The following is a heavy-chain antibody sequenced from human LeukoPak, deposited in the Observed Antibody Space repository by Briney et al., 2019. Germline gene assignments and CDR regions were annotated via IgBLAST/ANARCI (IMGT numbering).Heavy chain of an antibody. J-gene: IGHJ5*02. V-gene: IGHV4-59*01. D-gene: IGHD3-3*01. CDR3: ARATYYDFWSGYFP. Sequence: SETLSLTCTVSSDSISNNYWSWVRQPPGRGLEWIACIHDTGSTTYNPSLKSRVTISLDASKNQFSPKLSSVTAADTAVYYCARATYYDFWSGYFPWGQGTLVTVSS. CDR1: SDSISNNY. CDR2: IHDTGST.